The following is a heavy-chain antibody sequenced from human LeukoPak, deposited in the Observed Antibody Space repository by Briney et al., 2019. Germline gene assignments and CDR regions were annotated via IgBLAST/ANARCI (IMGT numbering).Heavy chain of an antibody. D-gene: IGHD3-10*01. CDR2: ISSNGGST. CDR1: GFTFSSYA. Sequence: PGGSLRLSCAASGFTFSSYAMHWVRQAPGKGLEYVSAISSNGGSTYYANSVKGRFTISSDNSKNTLYLQMGSLRAEDMAVYYCARAMTTVTTVYSYGSGSYYNPPRYWGQGTLVTVSS. J-gene: IGHJ4*02. CDR3: ARAMTTVTTVYSYGSGSYYNPPRY. V-gene: IGHV3-64*01.